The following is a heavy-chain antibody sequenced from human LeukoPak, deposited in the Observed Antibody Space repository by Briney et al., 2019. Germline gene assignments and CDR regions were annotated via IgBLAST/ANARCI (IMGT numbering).Heavy chain of an antibody. D-gene: IGHD3-22*01. CDR3: NYYYYDSSGGDFDI. Sequence: GGSLKLSCAASGFTFSGSAMHWVRQASGKGLEWVGRIRSKANSYATAYAASVKGRFTISRDDSKNTAYLQMNSLKTEDTAVYYCNYYYYDSSGGDFDIWGQGTMVTVSS. CDR2: IRSKANSYAT. J-gene: IGHJ3*02. CDR1: GFTFSGSA. V-gene: IGHV3-73*01.